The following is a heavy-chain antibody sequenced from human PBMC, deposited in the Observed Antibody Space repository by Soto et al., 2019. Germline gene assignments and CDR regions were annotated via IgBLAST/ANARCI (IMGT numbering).Heavy chain of an antibody. CDR3: AKDSSFYDFWSGRYGMDV. Sequence: PGGSLSLSCAASGFTSSSYGMHWVRQAPVKGREWVAVISYDGSNKYYADSVKGRFTISRDNSKNTLYLQMNSLRAEDTAVYYCAKDSSFYDFWSGRYGMDVWGQGTTVTVSS. CDR1: GFTSSSYG. CDR2: ISYDGSNK. J-gene: IGHJ6*02. D-gene: IGHD3-3*01. V-gene: IGHV3-30*18.